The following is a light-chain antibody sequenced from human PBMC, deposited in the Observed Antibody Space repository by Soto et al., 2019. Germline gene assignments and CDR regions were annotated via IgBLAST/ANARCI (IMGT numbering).Light chain of an antibody. CDR3: AAWDDRLDVYV. J-gene: IGLJ1*01. CDR1: SSNIGSNT. Sequence: QSVLTQPPSASGTPGQIVAISCSGSSSNIGSNTVTWYQQLPGTAPKLLIYSTSQRSSGVPGRISGSKSGASASLSISGLQSEDEADYYCAAWDDRLDVYVFGTGTKLTVL. CDR2: STS. V-gene: IGLV1-44*01.